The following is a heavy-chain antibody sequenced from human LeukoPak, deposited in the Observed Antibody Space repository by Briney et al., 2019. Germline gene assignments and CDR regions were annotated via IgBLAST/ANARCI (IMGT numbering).Heavy chain of an antibody. CDR3: AREKAGIAVAGTLDY. CDR1: GGSISSGSYY. D-gene: IGHD6-19*01. V-gene: IGHV4-61*02. J-gene: IGHJ4*02. Sequence: SQTLSLTCTVPGGSISSGSYYWSWIRQPAGKGLEWIGRIYTSGSTNYNPSLKSRVTISVDTSKNQFSLKLSSVTAADTAVYYCAREKAGIAVAGTLDYWGQGTLVTVSS. CDR2: IYTSGST.